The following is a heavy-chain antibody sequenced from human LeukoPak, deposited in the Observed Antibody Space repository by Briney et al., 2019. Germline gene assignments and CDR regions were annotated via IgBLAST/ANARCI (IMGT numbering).Heavy chain of an antibody. J-gene: IGHJ4*02. CDR1: GGSISSGSYY. CDR3: ASQDDY. Sequence: PSETLSLTCTVSGGSISSGSYYWSWIRQPAGKGLEWIGRIYTSGSTNYNPSLKSRVTISVDTSKNQFSLKLSSVTAADTAVYYCASQDDYWGQGTLVTVSS. V-gene: IGHV4-61*02. CDR2: IYTSGST.